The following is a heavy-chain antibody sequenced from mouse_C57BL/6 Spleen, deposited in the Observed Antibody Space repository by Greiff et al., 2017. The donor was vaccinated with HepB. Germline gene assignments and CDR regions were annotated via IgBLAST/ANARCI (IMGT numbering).Heavy chain of an antibody. CDR2: IDPSDSYT. CDR3: ARREFITAYAMDY. Sequence: QVQLQQPGAELVMPGASVKLSCKASGYTFTSYWMHWVKQRPGQGLEWIGEIDPSDSYTNYNQKFKGKSTLTVDKSSSTAYMQLSSLTSEDSAVYYCARREFITAYAMDYWGQGTSVTVSS. V-gene: IGHV1-69*01. CDR1: GYTFTSYW. J-gene: IGHJ4*01. D-gene: IGHD1-1*01.